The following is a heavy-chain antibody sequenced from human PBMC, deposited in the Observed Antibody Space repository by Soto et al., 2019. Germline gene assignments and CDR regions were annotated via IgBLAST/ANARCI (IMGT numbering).Heavy chain of an antibody. V-gene: IGHV3-15*07. D-gene: IGHD4-17*01. CDR3: TTATTVVLAEYFQH. CDR2: IKSKTDGGTT. J-gene: IGHJ1*01. CDR1: GFTFSNAW. Sequence: EVQLVESGGGLVKPGGSLRLSCAASGFTFSNAWMNWVRQAPGKGLESVGRIKSKTDGGTTDYAAPVKGRFTISRDDSKNTLYLQMNSLKTEDTAVYYCTTATTVVLAEYFQHWGQGTLVTVSS.